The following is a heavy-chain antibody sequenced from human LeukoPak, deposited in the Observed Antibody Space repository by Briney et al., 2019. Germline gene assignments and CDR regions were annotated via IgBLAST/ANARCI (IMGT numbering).Heavy chain of an antibody. J-gene: IGHJ4*02. D-gene: IGHD3-10*01. CDR1: GGTFSSYA. Sequence: ASVKVSCKASGGTFSSYAISWVRQAPGQGLEWMGGIIPIFGTANYAQNFQGRVTITADESTNTAYMELSSLRSEDTAVYCWGREYGSGSLGYWGQGTLVTVSS. CDR3: GREYGSGSLGY. V-gene: IGHV1-69*13. CDR2: IIPIFGTA.